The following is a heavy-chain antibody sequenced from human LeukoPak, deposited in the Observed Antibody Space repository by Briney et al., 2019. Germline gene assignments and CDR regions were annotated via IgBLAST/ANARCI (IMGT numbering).Heavy chain of an antibody. Sequence: PSQTLSLTCTVSGGSINSGDYYWSWIRQPPGEGLEWIGYIFHSGSTYYNPSLKSRVSISVHTSKNQFSLKLSSVTAADTAVYYCARDRYFIGFDYWGQGTLVTVSS. CDR2: IFHSGST. CDR3: ARDRYFIGFDY. V-gene: IGHV4-30-4*08. CDR1: GGSINSGDYY. J-gene: IGHJ4*02. D-gene: IGHD3-9*01.